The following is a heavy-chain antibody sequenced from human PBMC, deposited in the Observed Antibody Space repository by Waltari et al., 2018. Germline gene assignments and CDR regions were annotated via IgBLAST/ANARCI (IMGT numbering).Heavy chain of an antibody. CDR1: EFTVSSND. V-gene: IGHV3-53*01. D-gene: IGHD3-22*01. CDR2: IESGGRK. J-gene: IGHJ4*02. CDR3: ARGHEWLLLPFDY. Sequence: EVQLVESGGGLIQPGGSLRLSCAASEFTVSSNDMSWVRQAPGKGVEGVSVIESGGRKYYGVSVKGRFTSSRDNSKNTLYLQRNSLRAEDTAVYYWARGHEWLLLPFDYGGQGTLVTVSS.